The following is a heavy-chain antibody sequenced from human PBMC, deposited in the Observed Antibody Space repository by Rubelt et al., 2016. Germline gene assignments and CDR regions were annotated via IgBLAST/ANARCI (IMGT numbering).Heavy chain of an antibody. D-gene: IGHD1-26*01. V-gene: IGHV1-69*01. CDR1: GGTFSSYA. CDR3: ARDLTVGARHFDY. J-gene: IGHJ4*02. CDR2: IIPIFGTA. Sequence: QVQLVQSGAEVKKPGSSVKVSCKASGGTFSSYAISWVRQAPGQGLEWMGGIIPIFGTANCAKKCQGRVTITADESTRTAYMELSSLRSEDTAVYYCARDLTVGARHFDYWGQGTLVTVSS.